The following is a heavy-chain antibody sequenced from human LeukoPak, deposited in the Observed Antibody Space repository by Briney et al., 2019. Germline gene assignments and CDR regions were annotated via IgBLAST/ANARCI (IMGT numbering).Heavy chain of an antibody. J-gene: IGHJ4*02. CDR1: AFTFSSYS. CDR3: ARDRRSDTAMAD. CDR2: ISSSSSYI. D-gene: IGHD5-18*01. Sequence: GGSLRLSCAASAFTFSSYSMNWVRQAPGKGLEWVSSISSSSSYIYYADSVKGRFTISRDNAKNSLYLQMNSLRAEDTAVYYCARDRRSDTAMADWGQGTLVTVSS. V-gene: IGHV3-21*01.